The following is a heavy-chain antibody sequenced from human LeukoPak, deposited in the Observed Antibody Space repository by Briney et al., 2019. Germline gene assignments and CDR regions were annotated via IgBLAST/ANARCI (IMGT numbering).Heavy chain of an antibody. CDR2: ISSSSSYI. CDR3: AREYYDSSGYQSYYFDY. CDR1: GFTFSSYS. J-gene: IGHJ4*02. V-gene: IGHV3-21*01. D-gene: IGHD3-22*01. Sequence: PGGSLRLSCAASGFTFSSYSMNWVRQAPGKGLEWVSSISSSSSYIYYADSVKGRFTISRDNAKNSLYLQMNGLRAEDTAVYYCAREYYDSSGYQSYYFDYWGQGTLVTVSS.